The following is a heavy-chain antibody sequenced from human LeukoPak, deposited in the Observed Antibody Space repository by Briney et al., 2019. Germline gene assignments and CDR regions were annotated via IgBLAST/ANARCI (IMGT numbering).Heavy chain of an antibody. D-gene: IGHD3-22*01. CDR1: GGSFSGYY. CDR3: ARYHDSSGYYVFDY. Sequence: SETLSLTCAVYGGSFSGYYWSWIRQPPGKGLEWIGEINHSGNTNYNPSLKSRVTISVDTSKNQFSLKLSSVTAADTAVYYCARYHDSSGYYVFDYWGQGTLVTVSS. V-gene: IGHV4-34*01. CDR2: INHSGNT. J-gene: IGHJ4*02.